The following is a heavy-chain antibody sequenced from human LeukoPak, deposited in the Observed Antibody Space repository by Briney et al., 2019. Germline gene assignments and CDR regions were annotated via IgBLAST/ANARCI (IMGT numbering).Heavy chain of an antibody. CDR2: IYSGGST. J-gene: IGHJ4*02. V-gene: IGHV3-53*01. D-gene: IGHD2-2*02. CDR3: AKGGYCSSTSCYNFDY. CDR1: GFTVSSNY. Sequence: GGSLRLSCAASGFTVSSNYMSWVRQAPGKGLEWVSLIYSGGSTYYADSVKGRFTISRDNSKNTLYLQMNSLRAEDTAVYYCAKGGYCSSTSCYNFDYWGQGTLVTVSS.